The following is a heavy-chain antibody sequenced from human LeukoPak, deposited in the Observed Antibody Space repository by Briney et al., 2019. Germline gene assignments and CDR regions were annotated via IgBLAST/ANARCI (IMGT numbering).Heavy chain of an antibody. D-gene: IGHD4-23*01. CDR3: TRDPHYYHGNPHDF. Sequence: GGSLRLSCTASGFTFGDYALSWFRQAPGKGLEWLSFIRSKDHGGTTECAASVKGRFTISRDDSNSIAYLQMNSLIIEDTAVYFCTRDPHYYHGNPHDFWGQGTRVTVSS. CDR2: IRSKDHGGTT. V-gene: IGHV3-49*03. CDR1: GFTFGDYA. J-gene: IGHJ4*02.